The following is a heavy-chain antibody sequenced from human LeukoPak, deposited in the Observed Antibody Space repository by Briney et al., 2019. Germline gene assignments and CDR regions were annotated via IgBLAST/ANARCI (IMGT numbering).Heavy chain of an antibody. V-gene: IGHV3-30-3*01. CDR3: ARDRVGVQVPAANTNWFDP. D-gene: IGHD2-2*01. CDR1: GFTFNRYA. J-gene: IGHJ5*02. Sequence: GGSLRLSCVGSGFTFNRYAIHWVRQAPGKGLEWVALITYDGGNKYYADSVKGRFTISRDNSKNTLYLQMDSLRAEDTAVYYCARDRVGVQVPAANTNWFDPWGRGTLVTVSS. CDR2: ITYDGGNK.